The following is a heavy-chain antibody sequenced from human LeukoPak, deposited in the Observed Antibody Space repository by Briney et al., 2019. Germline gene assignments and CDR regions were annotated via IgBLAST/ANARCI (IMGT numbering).Heavy chain of an antibody. D-gene: IGHD4/OR15-4a*01. Sequence: GGSLRLSCTVSGFTVSTNSMSWVRQAPGKGLEWVSFIYSDNTHYSDSAKGRFTISRDNSKNTLYLQMNSLRAEDTAVYYCARRAGAYSHPYDYWGQGTLVTVSS. J-gene: IGHJ4*02. CDR3: ARRAGAYSHPYDY. CDR2: IYSDNT. V-gene: IGHV3-53*01. CDR1: GFTVSTNS.